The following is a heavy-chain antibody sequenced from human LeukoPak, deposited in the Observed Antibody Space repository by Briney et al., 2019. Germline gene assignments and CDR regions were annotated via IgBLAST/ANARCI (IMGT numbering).Heavy chain of an antibody. J-gene: IGHJ4*02. V-gene: IGHV3-30*18. CDR1: GFTFSSYG. D-gene: IGHD1-14*01. CDR3: AKDQLLTD. Sequence: PGGSLRLSCAASGFTFSSYGMHWVRQAPGKGLEWVAVISYDGSNKYYADSVKGRFTISRDNSTNTLYLQMNSLRAEDTAVYYCAKDQLLTDWGQGTLVTVSS. CDR2: ISYDGSNK.